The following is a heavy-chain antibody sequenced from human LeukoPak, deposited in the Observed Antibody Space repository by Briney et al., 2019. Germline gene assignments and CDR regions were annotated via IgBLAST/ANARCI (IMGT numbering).Heavy chain of an antibody. Sequence: SCISWNSGSIVYADSVQGRFTISRDNAKNSLYLQMNSLRAEDTALYYCAKTSEWELLDFDYWGQGTLVTVSS. CDR3: AKTSEWELLDFDY. J-gene: IGHJ4*02. CDR2: ISWNSGSI. D-gene: IGHD1-26*01. V-gene: IGHV3-9*01.